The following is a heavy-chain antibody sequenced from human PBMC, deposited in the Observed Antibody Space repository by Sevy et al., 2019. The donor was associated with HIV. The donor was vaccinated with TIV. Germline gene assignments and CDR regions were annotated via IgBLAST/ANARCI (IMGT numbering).Heavy chain of an antibody. J-gene: IGHJ3*02. CDR2: INHSGST. Sequence: SETLSLTCAVYGGSFSGYYWSWIRQPPGQGLEWIGEINHSGSTNYNPSLKSRGTISLATSKNQFSLKLSSVTAADTAVYYCARHGGSTSCSHAFDIWGQGTMVTISS. CDR1: GGSFSGYY. D-gene: IGHD2-2*01. CDR3: ARHGGSTSCSHAFDI. V-gene: IGHV4-34*01.